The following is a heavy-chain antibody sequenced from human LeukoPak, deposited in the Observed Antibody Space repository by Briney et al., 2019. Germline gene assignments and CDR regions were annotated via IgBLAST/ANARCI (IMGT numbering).Heavy chain of an antibody. D-gene: IGHD5-12*01. CDR1: GFTFSNYW. Sequence: GGSLRLSCAASGFTFSNYWMHWVRQAPGKGPVWVSRIKSDGTTTNYADSVKGRFTISRDNAKNTLYLQMNGLRVEDTAVYYCAGGYSGYRSDYWGQGTLVT. CDR3: AGGYSGYRSDY. CDR2: IKSDGTTT. J-gene: IGHJ4*02. V-gene: IGHV3-74*01.